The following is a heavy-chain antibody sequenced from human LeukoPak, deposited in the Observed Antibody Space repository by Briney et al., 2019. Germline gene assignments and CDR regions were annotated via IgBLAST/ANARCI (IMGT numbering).Heavy chain of an antibody. J-gene: IGHJ4*02. V-gene: IGHV3-23*01. D-gene: IGHD6-19*01. CDR3: AKGRRFGSGWTYYFDY. Sequence: GGSLRLSCAASGFTFSSYAMSWVRQAPGKGLEWVSAISGSGDRTYYADSVKGRFTISRDNSNNTLYLQMNSLRVEDTAVYYCAKGRRFGSGWTYYFDYWGQGTLVTVSS. CDR1: GFTFSSYA. CDR2: ISGSGDRT.